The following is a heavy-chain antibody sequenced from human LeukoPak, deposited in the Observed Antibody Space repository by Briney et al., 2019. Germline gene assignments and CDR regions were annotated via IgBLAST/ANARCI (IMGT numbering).Heavy chain of an antibody. J-gene: IGHJ4*02. D-gene: IGHD3-16*02. CDR2: IRGSGGST. CDR3: AKDRMITFGGVIGLFDY. V-gene: IGHV3-23*01. Sequence: GGSLRLSCAASGFTFSSYAMSWVRQAPGKGLEWVSAIRGSGGSTYYADSVKGRFTISRDNSKNTLYLQMNSLRAEDTAVYYCAKDRMITFGGVIGLFDYWGQGTLVTVSS. CDR1: GFTFSSYA.